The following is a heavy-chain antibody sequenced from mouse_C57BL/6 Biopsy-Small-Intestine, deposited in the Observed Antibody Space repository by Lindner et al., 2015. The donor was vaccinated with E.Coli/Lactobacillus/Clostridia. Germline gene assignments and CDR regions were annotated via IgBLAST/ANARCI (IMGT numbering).Heavy chain of an antibody. CDR2: ITSGSSTI. CDR1: GFTFSDYG. CDR3: ARPSYHPYYFDY. V-gene: IGHV5-17*01. Sequence: VQLQESGGGLVKPGGPLKLSCAASGFTFSDYGMHWVRQAPEKGLEWVAYITSGSSTIYYADTVKGRFTISRDNAKNTLFLQMTSLRSEDTAMYYCARPSYHPYYFDYWGQGTTLTVSS. J-gene: IGHJ2*01. D-gene: IGHD2-10*01.